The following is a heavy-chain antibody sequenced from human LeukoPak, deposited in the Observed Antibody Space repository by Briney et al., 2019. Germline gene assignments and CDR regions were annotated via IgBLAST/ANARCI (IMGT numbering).Heavy chain of an antibody. Sequence: ASVKVSCKASGGTFSSYAISWVRQAPGQGLEWMGGIIPIFGTANYAQKFQGRVTITTDESTSTAYMELSSLRSEDTAVYYCARVFRNYDILTGYPTSLFDYWGQGTLVTVSS. CDR2: IIPIFGTA. V-gene: IGHV1-69*05. D-gene: IGHD3-9*01. CDR3: ARVFRNYDILTGYPTSLFDY. CDR1: GGTFSSYA. J-gene: IGHJ4*02.